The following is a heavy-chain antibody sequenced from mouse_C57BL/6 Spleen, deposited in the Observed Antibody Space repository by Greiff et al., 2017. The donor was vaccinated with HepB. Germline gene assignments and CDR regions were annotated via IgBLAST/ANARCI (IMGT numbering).Heavy chain of an antibody. J-gene: IGHJ2*01. D-gene: IGHD1-1*01. Sequence: EVKLEESGPGLVKPSQSLSLTCSVTGYSITSGYYWNWIRQFPGNKLEWMGYISYDGSNNYNPSLKNRISITRDTSKNQFFLKLNSVTTEDTATYYWARDYGRSYAAFDYWGQGTTLTVSS. CDR1: GYSITSGYY. CDR2: ISYDGSN. CDR3: ARDYGRSYAAFDY. V-gene: IGHV3-6*01.